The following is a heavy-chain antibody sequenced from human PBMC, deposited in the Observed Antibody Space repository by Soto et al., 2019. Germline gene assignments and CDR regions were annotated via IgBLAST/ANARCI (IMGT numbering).Heavy chain of an antibody. CDR2: IYSGGST. J-gene: IGHJ6*03. CDR1: GFTVSSNY. Sequence: GGSLRLSCAASGFTVSSNYMSWVRQAPGKGLEWVSIIYSGGSTYYADSVKRRFTISRHSSENTLYLQMNSLRDEDTAVYYCTRDLRYCSSSSCYNFYYYMDVWGKGTTVTVSS. D-gene: IGHD2-2*02. V-gene: IGHV3-53*01. CDR3: TRDLRYCSSSSCYNFYYYMDV.